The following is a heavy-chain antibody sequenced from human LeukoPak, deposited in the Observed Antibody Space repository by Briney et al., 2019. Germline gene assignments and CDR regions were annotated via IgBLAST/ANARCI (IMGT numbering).Heavy chain of an antibody. V-gene: IGHV3-48*04. CDR2: ISPNGDTI. Sequence: QAGGSLRLSCAASGFTFSTSWMSWVRQAPGKGMEWVAYISPNGDTIHYADSVKGRFSISRDNAKNSLFLQVNSLRAEDTAVYYCVRESGWLFDCWGQGTLVTVSS. J-gene: IGHJ4*02. D-gene: IGHD5-12*01. CDR3: VRESGWLFDC. CDR1: GFTFSTSW.